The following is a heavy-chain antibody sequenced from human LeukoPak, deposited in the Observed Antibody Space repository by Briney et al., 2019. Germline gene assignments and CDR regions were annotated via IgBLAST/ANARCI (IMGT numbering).Heavy chain of an antibody. CDR1: GFTLSSYS. V-gene: IGHV3-21*01. J-gene: IGHJ4*02. CDR2: VTSSSTYI. CDR3: AREIGVVIRPGLFDS. Sequence: GGSLRLSCAASGFTLSSYSMNWVRQAPGKGLEWVSSVTSSSTYIYYADSVKGRFTISRDNAKNTLYLQMNSLRAEDTAVYYCAREIGVVIRPGLFDSWGQGTLVTVSS. D-gene: IGHD3-22*01.